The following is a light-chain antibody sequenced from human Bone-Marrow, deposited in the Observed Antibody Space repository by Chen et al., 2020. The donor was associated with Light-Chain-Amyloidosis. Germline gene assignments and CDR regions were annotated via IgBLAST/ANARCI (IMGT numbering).Light chain of an antibody. V-gene: IGLV1-40*01. CDR2: YDS. CDR1: RSNLGAGYD. Sequence: QSVLTQPPSMSAAPGQRVTISCTGSRSNLGAGYDVHWYQQLPGTSPKLLIYYDSDRPSGIPERFSGSNSGNTATLTISRVEAGDEADYYCQVWDSSSDWVFGGGTKLTVI. J-gene: IGLJ3*02. CDR3: QVWDSSSDWV.